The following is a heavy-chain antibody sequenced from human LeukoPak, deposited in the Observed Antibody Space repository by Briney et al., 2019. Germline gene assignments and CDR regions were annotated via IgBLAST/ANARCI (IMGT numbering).Heavy chain of an antibody. V-gene: IGHV3-11*01. CDR2: ITSAFSTK. CDR3: AKTPHREGYCSGGSCYPPFNY. D-gene: IGHD2-15*01. CDR1: GFTFGDFY. Sequence: GGSLRLSCAASGFTFGDFYMSWIRLAPGKGLEWVSYITSAFSTKYYADSVKGRFTISRDNSKNTLYLQMNSLRAEDTAVYYCAKTPHREGYCSGGSCYPPFNYWGQGTLVTVSS. J-gene: IGHJ4*02.